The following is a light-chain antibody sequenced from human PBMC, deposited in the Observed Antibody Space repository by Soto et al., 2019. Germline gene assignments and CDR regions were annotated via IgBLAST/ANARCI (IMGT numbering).Light chain of an antibody. CDR3: GTWDSSLSSVV. CDR2: DIN. CDR1: IFNIGCNS. V-gene: IGLV1-51*01. J-gene: IGLJ2*01. Sequence: QSVLTQPPSVSAAPGQNVTISCSGSIFNIGCNSVSWYRHLPGTAPKLLIYDINQRPSGIPDRFSGSKSGTSATLGITGLQNGDEADYYCGTWDSSLSSVVFGGGTKLTVL.